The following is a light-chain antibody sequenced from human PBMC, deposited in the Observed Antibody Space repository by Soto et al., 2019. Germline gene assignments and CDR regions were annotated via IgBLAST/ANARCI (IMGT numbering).Light chain of an antibody. V-gene: IGLV2-14*01. CDR2: GVT. CDR3: SSYTSRAFVV. Sequence: QSALTQPASVSGSPGQSITISCTGTSSDVGTYNYVSWYQQHPGKAPKLIIYGVTNRPSGVSNRCSGSKSGNTASLTISGLQAEDEAGYYCSSYTSRAFVVFGGGTKLTVL. J-gene: IGLJ2*01. CDR1: SSDVGTYNY.